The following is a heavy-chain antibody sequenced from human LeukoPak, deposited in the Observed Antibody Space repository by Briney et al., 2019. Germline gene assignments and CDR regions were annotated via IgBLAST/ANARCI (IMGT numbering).Heavy chain of an antibody. CDR3: TTDEDWNYARKDV. Sequence: GGSLRLSCAASGFTFSSYSMNWVRQAPGKGLEWVGQTVSEIDGGTTDYATPVKGRFTISRDDSKSTLYLQMNSLKIEDTAVYYCTTDEDWNYARKDVWGQGATVIVSS. CDR2: TVSEIDGGTT. CDR1: GFTFSSYS. D-gene: IGHD1-7*01. J-gene: IGHJ6*02. V-gene: IGHV3-15*04.